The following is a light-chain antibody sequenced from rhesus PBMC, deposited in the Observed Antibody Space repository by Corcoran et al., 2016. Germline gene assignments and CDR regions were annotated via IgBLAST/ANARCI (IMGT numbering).Light chain of an antibody. CDR3: QHGNGTPFT. CDR2: KAS. CDR1: ENVNNY. V-gene: IGKV1-74*01. J-gene: IGKJ3*01. Sequence: DIQLTQSPSSLSASVGDRVTITCRASENVNNYLNWYQQRPGKSPKLLIYKASTLQSGVPSRFSGSGSGTDYTCTIRILQPADVATSYGQHGNGTPFTFGPGTKLAIK.